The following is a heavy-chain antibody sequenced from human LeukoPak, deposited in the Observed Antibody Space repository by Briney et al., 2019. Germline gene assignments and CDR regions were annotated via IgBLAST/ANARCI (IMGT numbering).Heavy chain of an antibody. D-gene: IGHD3-22*01. CDR2: ISGTGSVI. Sequence: PGGSLRLSCSTSGFDFGENYMAWIRQTPGKGLEWISSISGTGSVIYYTDSVKGRFTMSRDNAKKSVSLHMNNLRADDTATYHCARVLLRAVLTYWFDTWGQGTLVTVSS. J-gene: IGHJ5*02. CDR3: ARVLLRAVLTYWFDT. V-gene: IGHV3-11*01. CDR1: GFDFGENY.